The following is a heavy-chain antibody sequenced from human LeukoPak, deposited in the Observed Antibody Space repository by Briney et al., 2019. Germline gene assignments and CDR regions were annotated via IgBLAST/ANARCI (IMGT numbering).Heavy chain of an antibody. J-gene: IGHJ4*02. CDR1: GGSFSGYY. D-gene: IGHD6-19*01. CDR2: INHSGST. CDR3: ARVGSGWLGRQTVVDY. V-gene: IGHV4-34*01. Sequence: PSETLSLTCAVYGGSFSGYYWSWIRQPPGKGLEWIGEINHSGSTNYNPSLESRVTISVDTSKNQFSLKLSSVTAADTAVYYCARVGSGWLGRQTVVDYWGQGTLVTVSS.